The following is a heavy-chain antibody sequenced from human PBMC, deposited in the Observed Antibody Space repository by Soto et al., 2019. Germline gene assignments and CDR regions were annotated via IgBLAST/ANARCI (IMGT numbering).Heavy chain of an antibody. J-gene: IGHJ4*02. CDR1: GGTFSSYA. D-gene: IGHD4-17*01. V-gene: IGHV1-8*02. CDR2: INPNSGNT. CDR3: ARTLYGDNVDY. Sequence: GASVKVSCKASGGTFSSYAISWVRQAPGQGLEWMGWINPNSGNTGYAQKFQGRVTMTRNTSISTAYMELSSLRSEDTAVYYCARTLYGDNVDYWGQGTLVTVSS.